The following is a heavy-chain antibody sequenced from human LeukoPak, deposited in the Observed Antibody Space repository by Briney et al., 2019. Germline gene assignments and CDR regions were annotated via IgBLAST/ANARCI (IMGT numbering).Heavy chain of an antibody. V-gene: IGHV3-7*01. J-gene: IGHJ6*03. D-gene: IGHD4-23*01. CDR2: IKQDGSEK. CDR1: GFTFSSYW. CDR3: ARWGPYGGNFYYYYMDV. Sequence: GGSLRLPCAASGFTFSSYWMSWVRQAPGKGLEWVANIKQDGSEKYYVDSVKGRFPISRDNAKNSLYLQMNSLRAEDTAVYYCARWGPYGGNFYYYYMDVWGKGTTVTVSS.